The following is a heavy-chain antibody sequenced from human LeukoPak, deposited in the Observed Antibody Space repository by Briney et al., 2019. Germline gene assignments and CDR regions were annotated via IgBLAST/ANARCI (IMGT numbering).Heavy chain of an antibody. CDR1: GGTFSSYA. J-gene: IGHJ5*02. V-gene: IGHV1-69*05. D-gene: IGHD4-17*01. Sequence: ASVKVSCKASGGTFSSYAIGWVRQAPGQGLEWMGGIIPIFGTANYAQKFQGRVTITTDESTSTAYMELSSLRSEDTAVYYCAMTTVTNWFDPWGQGTLATVSS. CDR2: IIPIFGTA. CDR3: AMTTVTNWFDP.